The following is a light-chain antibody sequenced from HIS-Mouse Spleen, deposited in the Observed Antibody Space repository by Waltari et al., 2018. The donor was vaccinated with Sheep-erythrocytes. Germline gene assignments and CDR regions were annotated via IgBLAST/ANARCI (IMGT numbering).Light chain of an antibody. J-gene: IGKJ4*01. Sequence: DIQMTQSPSTLSASVGDRVTITCRASQSISSWLAWYQQKPGKAPKLLSYKASSLESWVPSRFSGSGSGTEFTLTISSLQPDDFATYYCQQYNSYPLTFGGGTKVEIK. V-gene: IGKV1-5*03. CDR2: KAS. CDR3: QQYNSYPLT. CDR1: QSISSW.